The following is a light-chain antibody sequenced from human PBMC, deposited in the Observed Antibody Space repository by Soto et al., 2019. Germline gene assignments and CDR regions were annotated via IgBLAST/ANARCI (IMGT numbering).Light chain of an antibody. V-gene: IGKV1-12*01. CDR3: QQANSFPFT. J-gene: IGKJ3*01. CDR2: AAS. CDR1: QGISSW. Sequence: DIPMTQSPSSGSSSVGDRVTITCRASQGISSWVAWYQQKPGKAPKLLIYAASSLQSGVASRFSGSGSGTEFTLPISNLQPEDFAASYSQQANSFPFTFGPGIKVDIK.